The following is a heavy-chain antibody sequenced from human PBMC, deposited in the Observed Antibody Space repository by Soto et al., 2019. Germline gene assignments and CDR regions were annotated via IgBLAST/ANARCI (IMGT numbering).Heavy chain of an antibody. D-gene: IGHD3-22*01. CDR3: AKDPYRHYYDSSGYYDY. V-gene: IGHV3-23*01. Sequence: GGSLRLSCAASGFTFSSYAMSWVRQAPGKGLEWVSAISGSGGSTYYADSVKGRFTNSRDNSKNTLYLQMNSLRAEDTAVYYCAKDPYRHYYDSSGYYDYWGQGTLVTVSS. CDR2: ISGSGGST. CDR1: GFTFSSYA. J-gene: IGHJ4*02.